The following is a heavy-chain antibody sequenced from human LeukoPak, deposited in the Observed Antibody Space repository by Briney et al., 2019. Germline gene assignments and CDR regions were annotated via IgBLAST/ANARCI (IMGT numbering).Heavy chain of an antibody. D-gene: IGHD1-1*01. CDR2: IYPGDSDT. CDR1: GYSFTSYW. Sequence: GESLKISCKGSGYSFTSYWIGWVRQMPGKGLEWMGIIYPGDSDTRYSPSFQGQVTISADKSISTAYLQWSSLKASDTAMYYCARRFYGTGINDAFDIWGQGTMVTVSS. V-gene: IGHV5-51*01. J-gene: IGHJ3*02. CDR3: ARRFYGTGINDAFDI.